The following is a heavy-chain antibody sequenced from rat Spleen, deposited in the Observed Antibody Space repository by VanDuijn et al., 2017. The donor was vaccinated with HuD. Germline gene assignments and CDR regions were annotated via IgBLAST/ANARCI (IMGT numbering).Heavy chain of an antibody. V-gene: IGHV5-20*01. CDR3: TSGDWYFDF. D-gene: IGHD1-1*01. J-gene: IGHJ2*01. CDR2: ISSDGRRN. Sequence: EVQLVESDGGLVQPGRSLKLSCAASGFTFSDYYMAWVRQAPAKGLEWVATISSDGRRNYYRDSVKGRFTISRDNAKSSLYLQMDSLRSEDTATYYCTSGDWYFDFWGQGVMVTVSS. CDR1: GFTFSDYY.